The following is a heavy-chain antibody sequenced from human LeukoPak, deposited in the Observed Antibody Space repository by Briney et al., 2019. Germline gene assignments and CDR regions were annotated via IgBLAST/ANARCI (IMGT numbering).Heavy chain of an antibody. J-gene: IGHJ6*02. CDR3: ARDTPGQGWLQLELYYYYYGMDV. Sequence: GGSLRLSCAASGFTFSSYSMNWVRQAPGKGLEWVSSISSSSSYIYYADSVKGRFTISRDNAKNSLYLQMNSLRAEDTAVYYCARDTPGQGWLQLELYYYYYGMDVWGQGTTVTVSS. V-gene: IGHV3-21*01. D-gene: IGHD5-24*01. CDR2: ISSSSSYI. CDR1: GFTFSSYS.